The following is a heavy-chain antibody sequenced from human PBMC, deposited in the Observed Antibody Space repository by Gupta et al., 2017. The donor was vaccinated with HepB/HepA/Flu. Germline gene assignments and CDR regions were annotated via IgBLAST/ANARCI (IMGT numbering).Heavy chain of an antibody. D-gene: IGHD6-13*01. CDR2: ISGGGGNT. Sequence: EVQLLESGGGLVQPGGSLRLSCAASGFPFSTYAMNWVRQAPGKGLEWFSSISGGGGNTYYADSVKGRFTISRNNSKNTLYLQMNSLRAEDTALYYCAKGCSSSWKTFDPWGQGTLVTVSS. J-gene: IGHJ5*02. CDR1: GFPFSTYA. V-gene: IGHV3-23*01. CDR3: AKGCSSSWKTFDP.